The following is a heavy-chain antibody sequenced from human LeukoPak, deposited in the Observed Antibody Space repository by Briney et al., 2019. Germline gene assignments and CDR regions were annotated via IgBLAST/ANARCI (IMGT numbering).Heavy chain of an antibody. CDR3: ARRYCTSTSCFHLDY. Sequence: GESLKISCKASGNIFSDYCIAWVRQMLGKGLEWMGIICPGDSDARYSPSFQGQVTISGDKSISTAYLQWSSLKASDTAMYYCARRYCTSTSCFHLDYWGQGTLVTASS. CDR1: GNIFSDYC. J-gene: IGHJ4*02. D-gene: IGHD2-2*01. CDR2: ICPGDSDA. V-gene: IGHV5-51*01.